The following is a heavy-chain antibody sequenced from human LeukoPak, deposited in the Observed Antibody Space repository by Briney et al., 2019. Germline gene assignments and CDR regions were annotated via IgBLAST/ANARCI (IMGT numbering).Heavy chain of an antibody. D-gene: IGHD2-15*01. Sequence: ASVKVSCKASGYTFTSYYMHWVRQAPGQGLEWMGVFNPSGGSTSYAQKFQGRVTMTMDTSTSTVYMELSRLRSEDTAVYYCARGICSGGSCYSYFDYWGQGTLVTVS. CDR3: ARGICSGGSCYSYFDY. CDR2: FNPSGGST. V-gene: IGHV1-46*01. CDR1: GYTFTSYY. J-gene: IGHJ4*02.